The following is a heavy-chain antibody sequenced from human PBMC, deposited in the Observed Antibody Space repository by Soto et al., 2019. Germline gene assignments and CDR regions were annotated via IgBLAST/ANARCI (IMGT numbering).Heavy chain of an antibody. D-gene: IGHD2-21*02. CDR2: VIPVLGIA. V-gene: IGHV1-69*02. J-gene: IGHJ5*02. Sequence: QVQLVQSGAEVKKPASSVKVSCKVSGGTFGSYTFNWVRQAPGPGLEWMGRVIPVLGIANYAQRFQGRVTITADNSTNTAYMELGSLRSEDTAMYYCARGDCTAITCSDLARDAWFDPWGQGTLVTVSS. CDR1: GGTFGSYT. CDR3: ARGDCTAITCSDLARDAWFDP.